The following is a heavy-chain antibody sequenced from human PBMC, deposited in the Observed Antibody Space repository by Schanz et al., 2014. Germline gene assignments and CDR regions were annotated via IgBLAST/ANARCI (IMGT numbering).Heavy chain of an antibody. CDR1: GFSVSTNY. J-gene: IGHJ3*01. V-gene: IGHV3-53*01. D-gene: IGHD5-12*01. CDR2: IYINSGST. Sequence: EVPLVESGGGLIQPGGSLRLSCAVSGFSVSTNYMSWVRQAPGKGLEWVSSIYINSGSTNYADSVKGRFIISRDSSKNTLFLQMNSLRAEDTAVYFCARDEGRDGYNLAFDVWGQGTLVTVSS. CDR3: ARDEGRDGYNLAFDV.